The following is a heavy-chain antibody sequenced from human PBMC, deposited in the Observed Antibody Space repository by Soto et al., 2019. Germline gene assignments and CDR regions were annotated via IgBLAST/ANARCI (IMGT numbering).Heavy chain of an antibody. D-gene: IGHD3-10*01. J-gene: IGHJ4*02. V-gene: IGHV1-69*02. CDR1: GGTFTLYS. CDR3: ASSYGSGYRAFDY. Sequence: QGQLVQSGAEVKRPGSSVKVSCKASGGTFTLYSINWVRQAPGLGLEWMGRINPILSMSNYAQRFQGRVTMTADKSTSTAYMELSSLRSEDTAIYYCASSYGSGYRAFDYWGQGALVTVSS. CDR2: INPILSMS.